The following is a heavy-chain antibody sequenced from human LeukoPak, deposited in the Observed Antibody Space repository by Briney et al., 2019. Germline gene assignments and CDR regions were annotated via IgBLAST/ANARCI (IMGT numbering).Heavy chain of an antibody. D-gene: IGHD3-3*01. Sequence: PGGSLRLSCAASGFTFSDYYMSWIRQAPGKGLEWVSYISSSGSTIYYADSVKGRFTISRDNSKNTLYLQMNSLRAEDTAVYYCAKAPTTIFGVVITNFDYWGQGTLVTVSS. J-gene: IGHJ4*02. CDR1: GFTFSDYY. CDR2: ISSSGSTI. CDR3: AKAPTTIFGVVITNFDY. V-gene: IGHV3-11*01.